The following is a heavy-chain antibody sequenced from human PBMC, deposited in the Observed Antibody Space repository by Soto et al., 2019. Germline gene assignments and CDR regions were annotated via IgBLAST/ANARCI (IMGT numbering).Heavy chain of an antibody. V-gene: IGHV3-23*01. CDR2: ISAGGSST. J-gene: IGHJ5*02. Sequence: EVQLLESGGGSVQPGGSLRLSCEASEFTFRSYAMSWVRQAPGKGLEWVSTISAGGSSTYHADYVRGRLTISRDNAKNTVYLQMNSLRADDTAVYYCAKDTIPVDSDFWRGPSFDLWGQGNLVTVSS. CDR3: AKDTIPVDSDFWRGPSFDL. D-gene: IGHD3-3*01. CDR1: EFTFRSYA.